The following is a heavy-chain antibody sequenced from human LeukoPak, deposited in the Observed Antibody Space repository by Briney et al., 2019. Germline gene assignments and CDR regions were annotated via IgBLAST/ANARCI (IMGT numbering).Heavy chain of an antibody. J-gene: IGHJ5*02. V-gene: IGHV4-39*01. CDR2: VHYSGST. Sequence: SETLSLSCTVSGASISNSAYYWLWIRQPPGEGLECIGTVHYSGSTFYNPSLKRRVNISADTSKNQFSLQLSSVTAADTAVYYCARLFFVIDTWGQGTLVTVSS. CDR1: GASISNSAYY. CDR3: ARLFFVIDT. D-gene: IGHD3-3*01.